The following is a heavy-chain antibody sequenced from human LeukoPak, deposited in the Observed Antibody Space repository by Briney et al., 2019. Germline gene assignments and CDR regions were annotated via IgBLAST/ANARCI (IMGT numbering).Heavy chain of an antibody. CDR3: ARVPVTGFRYYYYMDV. CDR1: GFTFSDYY. V-gene: IGHV3-11*04. D-gene: IGHD4-11*01. CDR2: ISSSGSTI. J-gene: IGHJ6*03. Sequence: GGSLRLSCAASGFTFSDYYMSWIRQAPGKGLEWVSYISSSGSTIYYADSVKGRFTTSRDNAKNSLYLQMNSLRAEDTAVYYCARVPVTGFRYYYYMDVWGKGTTVTVSS.